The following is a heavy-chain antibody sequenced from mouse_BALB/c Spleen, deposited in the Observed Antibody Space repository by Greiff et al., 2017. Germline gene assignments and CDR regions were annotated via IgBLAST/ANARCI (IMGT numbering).Heavy chain of an antibody. J-gene: IGHJ4*01. Sequence: EVKLVESGGGLVKPGGSLKLSCAASGFTFSSYAMSWVRQSPEKRLEWVAEISSGGSYTYYPDTVTGRFTISRDNAKNTLYLEMSSLRSEDTAMYYCARHYYKAMDYWGQGTSVTVSS. CDR1: GFTFSSYA. V-gene: IGHV5-9-4*01. CDR3: ARHYYKAMDY. D-gene: IGHD1-2*01. CDR2: ISSGGSYT.